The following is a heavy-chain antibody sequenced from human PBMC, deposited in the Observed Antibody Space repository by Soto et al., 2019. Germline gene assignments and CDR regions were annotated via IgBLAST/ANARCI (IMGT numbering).Heavy chain of an antibody. V-gene: IGHV1-2*02. J-gene: IGHJ5*02. CDR3: ARDGVVVDFWNKMWLDP. CDR2: INPNIVVT. Sequence: ASLNVSFKTSCYIFSVYYIHLLRQSPLQGLEWMGWINPNIVVTSYAQKFQCRATMSRDTSITTVYMELRRLTSDDTAIYYCARDGVVVDFWNKMWLDPWGQGTQVTVSS. CDR1: CYIFSVYY. D-gene: IGHD3-3*01.